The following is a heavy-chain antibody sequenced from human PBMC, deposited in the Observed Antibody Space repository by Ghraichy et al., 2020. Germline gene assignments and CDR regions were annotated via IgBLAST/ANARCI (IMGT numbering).Heavy chain of an antibody. CDR3: AREVRETGIVLNWYFDL. Sequence: SETLSLTCAVSGGSISSSNWWSWVRQPPGKGLEWIGEIYHSGSTNYNPSLKSRVTISVDKSKNQFSLKLSSVTAADTAVYYCAREVRETGIVLNWYFDLWGRGTLVTVSS. CDR2: IYHSGST. D-gene: IGHD3-10*01. J-gene: IGHJ2*01. CDR1: GGSISSSNW. V-gene: IGHV4-4*02.